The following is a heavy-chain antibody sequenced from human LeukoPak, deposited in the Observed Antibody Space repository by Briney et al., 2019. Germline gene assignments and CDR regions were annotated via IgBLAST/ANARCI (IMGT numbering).Heavy chain of an antibody. Sequence: RASVKVSCKASGYTFTSYYMHWVRQAPGQGLEWMGIINPSGGSTSYAQKFQGRVTMSRDTSTSTVYMELSSLRSEDTAVYYCSRAGGLAARYYYYYMDVWGKGTTVTVSS. CDR2: INPSGGST. V-gene: IGHV1-46*01. CDR3: SRAGGLAARYYYYYMDV. D-gene: IGHD6-6*01. CDR1: GYTFTSYY. J-gene: IGHJ6*03.